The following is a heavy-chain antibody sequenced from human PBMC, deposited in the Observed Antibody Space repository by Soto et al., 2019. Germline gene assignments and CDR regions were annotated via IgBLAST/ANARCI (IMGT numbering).Heavy chain of an antibody. CDR1: GYTFTISP. D-gene: IGHD2-15*01. CDR3: ARGRYCSGGSCYDI. CDR2: INAGNGNT. J-gene: IGHJ3*02. V-gene: IGHV1-3*01. Sequence: PLNLACKASGYTFTISPMHWVLHAPGQRLEWMGWINAGNGNTKYSQKFQGRVTITRDTSASTAYMELRSLRSDDTAVYYCARGRYCSGGSCYDIWGQGTMVTVSS.